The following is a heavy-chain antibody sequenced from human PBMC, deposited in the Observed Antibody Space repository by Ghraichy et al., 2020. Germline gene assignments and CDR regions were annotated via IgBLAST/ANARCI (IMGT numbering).Heavy chain of an antibody. CDR1: GGSISSGGYS. V-gene: IGHV4-30-2*01. CDR3: ARNDYYGSGDAFDI. Sequence: SETLSLTFAVSGGSISSGGYSWSWIRQPPGKGLEWIGYIYHSGSTYYKPSLKSRVTISVDRSKNQFSLKLSSVTAADTAVYYCARNDYYGSGDAFDIWGQGTMVTVSS. J-gene: IGHJ3*02. D-gene: IGHD3-10*01. CDR2: IYHSGST.